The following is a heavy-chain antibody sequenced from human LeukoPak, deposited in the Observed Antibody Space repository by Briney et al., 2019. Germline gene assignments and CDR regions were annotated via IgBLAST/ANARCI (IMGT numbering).Heavy chain of an antibody. J-gene: IGHJ5*02. CDR2: IYYSGNT. V-gene: IGHV4-59*08. D-gene: IGHD3-3*01. CDR1: GGSISSYY. CDR3: ASNNFWSGRGFDP. Sequence: SETLSLTCTVSGGSISSYYWSWIRQPPGKGLEWIGYIYYSGNTNYNPSLKSRVTISIDTSKNQFSLKLTSVTAADTAVYYCASNNFWSGRGFDPWGQGTLVTVSS.